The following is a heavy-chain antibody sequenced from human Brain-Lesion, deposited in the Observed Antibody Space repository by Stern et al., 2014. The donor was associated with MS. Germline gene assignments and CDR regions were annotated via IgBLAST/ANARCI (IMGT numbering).Heavy chain of an antibody. D-gene: IGHD3-16*01. J-gene: IGHJ4*02. V-gene: IGHV5-10-1*03. CDR3: ARHMGEGLSIDY. CDR2: IDPSDANP. CDR1: GYSFTSDW. Sequence: VQLVQSGAEVKKPVASLRISCQGSGYSFTSDWISWVRQMPGKGLEWMGRIDPSDANPNYSPSFQGHVTISADKSINTAYLDWRSLKASDTAMYYCARHMGEGLSIDYWGQGTLVTVSS.